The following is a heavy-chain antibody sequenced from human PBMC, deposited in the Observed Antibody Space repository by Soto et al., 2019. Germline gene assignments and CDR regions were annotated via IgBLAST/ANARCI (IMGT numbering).Heavy chain of an antibody. V-gene: IGHV4-59*08. CDR3: ARRYGSGFDY. Sequence: PSETLSLTCTVAGGSISSYYWSWVRQRPGKGLEWIGYIYYSGSTHYNPSLKSRVTISVDTSKNQFSLKLSSVTAADTAVYYCARRYGSGFDYWGQGTLVTVSS. CDR2: IYYSGST. J-gene: IGHJ4*02. D-gene: IGHD3-10*01. CDR1: GGSISSYY.